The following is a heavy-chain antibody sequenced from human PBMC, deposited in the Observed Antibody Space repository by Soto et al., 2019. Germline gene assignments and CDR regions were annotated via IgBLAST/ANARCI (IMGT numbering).Heavy chain of an antibody. CDR2: ISGSGGGT. D-gene: IGHD3-9*01. V-gene: IGHV3-23*01. CDR3: VALDYDILTGFI. J-gene: IGHJ4*02. Sequence: PGGSLRLSCAASGFTFSSYAMSWVGQAPGKGLEWVSGISGSGGGTNYADSVKGRFTISRDNSKNTLHLQMNSLRAEDTAVYYCVALDYDILTGFIWGQGTLVTVSS. CDR1: GFTFSSYA.